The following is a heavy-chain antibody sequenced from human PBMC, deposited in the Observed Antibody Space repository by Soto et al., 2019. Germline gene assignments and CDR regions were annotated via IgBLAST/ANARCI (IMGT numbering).Heavy chain of an antibody. D-gene: IGHD3-3*01. V-gene: IGHV3-48*03. J-gene: IGHJ4*02. CDR3: AREPLGFLEWLFCDY. CDR2: ISSSGSTI. Sequence: EVQLVESGGGLVQPGGSLRLSCAASGFTFSSYEMHWVRQAPGKGLEWVSYISSSGSTIYYADSVKGRFTISRDNAKNSLHLHMSSLRAEDTAVYYCAREPLGFLEWLFCDYWGQGTLVTVSS. CDR1: GFTFSSYE.